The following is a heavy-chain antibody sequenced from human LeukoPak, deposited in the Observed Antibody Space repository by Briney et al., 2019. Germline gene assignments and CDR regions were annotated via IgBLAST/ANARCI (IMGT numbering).Heavy chain of an antibody. Sequence: SGTLSLTCTVSGGSISSYYWSWIRQPAGKGLEWIGRIYTSGSTNYNPSLKSRVTMSVDTSKNQFSLSSVTAADTAVYYCAREGDDSSGYYYAGRLYYFDYWGQGTLVTVSS. V-gene: IGHV4-4*07. CDR2: IYTSGST. CDR1: GGSISSYY. CDR3: AREGDDSSGYYYAGRLYYFDY. D-gene: IGHD3-22*01. J-gene: IGHJ4*02.